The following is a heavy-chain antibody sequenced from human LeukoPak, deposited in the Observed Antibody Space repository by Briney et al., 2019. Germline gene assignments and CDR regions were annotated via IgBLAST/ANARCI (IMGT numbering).Heavy chain of an antibody. Sequence: GGSLRLSCVASGFTFSNYWMLWVRQAPGKGLMWVSLTSTDEKSTRYAESVKGRFTISRDNAKNALYLQMDILRVEDTALYFCVRDYQFIQEVWGQGTTVTVSS. CDR1: GFTFSNYW. J-gene: IGHJ6*02. CDR2: TSTDEKST. D-gene: IGHD2-2*01. CDR3: VRDYQFIQEV. V-gene: IGHV3-74*01.